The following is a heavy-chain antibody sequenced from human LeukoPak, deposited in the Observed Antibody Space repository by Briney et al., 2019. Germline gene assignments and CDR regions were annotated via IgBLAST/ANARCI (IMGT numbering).Heavy chain of an antibody. J-gene: IGHJ6*02. V-gene: IGHV3-9*01. D-gene: IGHD3-10*01. Sequence: PGGSLRLSCAASGFTFDDYAMHWVRQAPGKGLEWVSGISWNSGSIGYADSVKGRFTISRDNAKDSPYLQMNSLRAEDTALYYCAKDITVYGSGSYYGYYYYGMDVWGQGTTVTVSS. CDR2: ISWNSGSI. CDR3: AKDITVYGSGSYYGYYYYGMDV. CDR1: GFTFDDYA.